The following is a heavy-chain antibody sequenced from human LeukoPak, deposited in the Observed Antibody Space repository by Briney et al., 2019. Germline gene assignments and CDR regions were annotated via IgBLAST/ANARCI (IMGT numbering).Heavy chain of an antibody. J-gene: IGHJ5*02. V-gene: IGHV3-15*01. CDR2: IKSKSDGGTT. CDR3: TRDRLGYNYRTNWFDP. CDR1: GFTFSNAW. D-gene: IGHD5-18*01. Sequence: GGSLRLSCAASGFTFSNAWMSWVRQAPGKGLEWVGRIKSKSDGGTTDYAAPVKGRFTISRDDSKDTLYLQMNSLKTEDTAVYSCTRDRLGYNYRTNWFDPWGQGTLVTVSS.